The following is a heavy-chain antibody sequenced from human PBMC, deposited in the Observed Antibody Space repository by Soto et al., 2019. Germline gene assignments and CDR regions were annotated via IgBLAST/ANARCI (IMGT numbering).Heavy chain of an antibody. CDR1: RFAFRSYS. CDR2: INSVASYV. CDR3: TRDRSSFMRGRIRGPYGGLDV. Sequence: QLVESGGGLVKPVGSLRVSCAASRFAFRSYSMHWVRQAPMKGLEWVASINSVASYVYYADSVEGRFTISRDNAKNSVYLQMNSLRAEDTAVYYCTRDRSSFMRGRIRGPYGGLDVWGQGTTVLVS. J-gene: IGHJ6*02. V-gene: IGHV3-21*01. D-gene: IGHD3-10*01.